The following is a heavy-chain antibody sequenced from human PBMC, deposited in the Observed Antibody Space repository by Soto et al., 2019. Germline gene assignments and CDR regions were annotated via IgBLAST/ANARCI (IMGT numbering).Heavy chain of an antibody. V-gene: IGHV4-34*01. CDR1: GGSFSGYY. D-gene: IGHD3-16*02. J-gene: IGHJ6*03. CDR3: ARGRSGNYYYYMDV. Sequence: SETLSLTCAVYGGSFSGYYWSWIRQPPGKGLEWIGEINHSGSTNYNPSLKSRVTISVDTSKNQFSLKLSSVTAADMAVYYCARGRSGNYYYYMDVWGKGTTVTVSS. CDR2: INHSGST.